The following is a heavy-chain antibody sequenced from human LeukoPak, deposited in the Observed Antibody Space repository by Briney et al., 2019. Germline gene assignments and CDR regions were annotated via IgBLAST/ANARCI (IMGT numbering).Heavy chain of an antibody. D-gene: IGHD6-13*01. V-gene: IGHV4-39*01. CDR2: VHYSGAS. CDR1: PGPIYSTKYY. J-gene: IGHJ4*02. CDR3: ARRRGIAAAGRGSIGRYFDY. Sequence: PSETLSLTCIVSPGPIYSTKYYWGWIRQPPGKGLEWIGSVHYSGASHYNPSLKSRVYIWVDTSKNQFSLKLSSVTAADTAVYYCARRRGIAAAGRGSIGRYFDYWGQGTLVTVSS.